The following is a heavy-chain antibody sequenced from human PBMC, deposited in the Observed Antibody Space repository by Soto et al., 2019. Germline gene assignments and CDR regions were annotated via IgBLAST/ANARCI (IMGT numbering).Heavy chain of an antibody. CDR3: ARVSVTIFGVVMGHYYYAMDV. V-gene: IGHV4-34*01. J-gene: IGHJ6*02. CDR2: INHGGST. D-gene: IGHD3-3*01. Sequence: SETLSLTCSVYGGSFSDYHWSWIRQPPGKGLEWIGEINHGGSTKYNPSLKSRVTISKDTSKKQVSLKLTSVTAADTAVYYCARVSVTIFGVVMGHYYYAMDVWGQGTTVTVSS. CDR1: GGSFSDYH.